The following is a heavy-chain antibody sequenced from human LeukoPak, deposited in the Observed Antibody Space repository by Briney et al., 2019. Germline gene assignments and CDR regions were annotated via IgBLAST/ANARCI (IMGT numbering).Heavy chain of an antibody. D-gene: IGHD6-6*01. CDR3: ARSSSSSFWFDP. V-gene: IGHV1-2*02. Sequence: AASVKVPCKASGYTFTGYYMHWVRQAPGQGLEWMGWINPNSGGTNYAQKFQGRVTMTRDTSISTAYMELSRLRSDDTAVYYCARSSSSSFWFDPWGQGTLVTVSS. J-gene: IGHJ5*02. CDR2: INPNSGGT. CDR1: GYTFTGYY.